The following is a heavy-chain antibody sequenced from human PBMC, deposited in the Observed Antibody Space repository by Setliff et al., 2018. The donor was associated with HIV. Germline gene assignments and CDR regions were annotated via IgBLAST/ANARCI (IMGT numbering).Heavy chain of an antibody. Sequence: SVKVSCKASGGTFSSYSITWVRQAPGQGLEWVGGIIPIFGTTNYAQNFQGRVTISADESTSTAYMELSSLRSDDTAVYYCARGRHAVVVTALEHDYWGQGTLVTVSS. CDR3: ARGRHAVVVTALEHDY. J-gene: IGHJ4*02. CDR1: GGTFSSYS. D-gene: IGHD2-21*02. V-gene: IGHV1-69*13. CDR2: IIPIFGTT.